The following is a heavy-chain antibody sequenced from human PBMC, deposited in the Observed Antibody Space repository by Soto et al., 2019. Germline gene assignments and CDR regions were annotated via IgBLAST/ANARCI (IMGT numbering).Heavy chain of an antibody. J-gene: IGHJ4*02. Sequence: QITLKESGPTLVKPTQTLTLTCTVSGFSLRTSGVGVGWFRQPPGKALEWLALIYRDDDKRYRPSMKSRLTIAKDSSNNQVVLTMTNMDPVDTATYFCAHTAASRAYWEIFNYWGQGTLVTVSS. CDR3: AHTAASRAYWEIFNY. CDR1: GFSLRTSGVG. CDR2: IYRDDDK. D-gene: IGHD1-26*01. V-gene: IGHV2-5*02.